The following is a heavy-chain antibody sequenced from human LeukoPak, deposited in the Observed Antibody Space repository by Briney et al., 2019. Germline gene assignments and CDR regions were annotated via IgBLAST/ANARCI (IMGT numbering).Heavy chain of an antibody. Sequence: RTGGSLRLSCVASGFTFSNYAMTWVRQAPGKGLEWVSVISGSSSVTSYADSVKGRFTISRDNSKNTLYLQMNSLRAEDTAVYYCAGVDPRHYYYYYGMDVWGQGTTVTVSS. V-gene: IGHV3-23*01. CDR2: ISGSSSVT. CDR1: GFTFSNYA. J-gene: IGHJ6*02. D-gene: IGHD2-2*01. CDR3: AGVDPRHYYYYYGMDV.